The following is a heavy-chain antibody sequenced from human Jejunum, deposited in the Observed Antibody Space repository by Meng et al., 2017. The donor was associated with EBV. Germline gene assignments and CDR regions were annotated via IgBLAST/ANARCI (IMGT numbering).Heavy chain of an antibody. Sequence: QLQLQESGPGLVKPSXXLHLTLTVSGGAISSSSYYWGWIRQPPGKGLEWIGADYNSGSTYYNPSLKSRVTISVDTSKNQFSLKLISVTAADTAAYYCARQGPSGRTFDYWGQGTLVTVSS. V-gene: IGHV4-39*01. CDR1: GGAISSSSYY. J-gene: IGHJ4*02. D-gene: IGHD1-26*01. CDR3: ARQGPSGRTFDY. CDR2: DYNSGST.